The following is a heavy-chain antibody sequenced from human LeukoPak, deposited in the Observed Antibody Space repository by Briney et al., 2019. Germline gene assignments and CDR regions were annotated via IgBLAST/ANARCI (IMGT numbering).Heavy chain of an antibody. CDR3: AKDRQGHDAFDI. Sequence: GGSLGLSCAASGFTFSSYAMSWVRQAPGKGLEWVSAISGSGGSTYYADSVKGRFTISRDNSKNTLYLQMNSLRAEDTAVYYCAKDRQGHDAFDIWGQGTMVTVSS. CDR2: ISGSGGST. V-gene: IGHV3-23*01. J-gene: IGHJ3*02. CDR1: GFTFSSYA.